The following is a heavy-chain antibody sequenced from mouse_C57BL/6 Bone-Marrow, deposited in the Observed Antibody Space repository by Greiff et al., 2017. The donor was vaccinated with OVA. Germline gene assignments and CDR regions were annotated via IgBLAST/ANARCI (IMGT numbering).Heavy chain of an antibody. D-gene: IGHD1-1*01. Sequence: VQLKQPGAELVMPGASVKLSCKASGYTFTSYWMHWVKQRPGQGLEWIGEIDPSDSYTNYNQKFKGKSTLTVDKSSSTAYMQLSSLTSEDSAVYYCALITTVDYWGQGTTLTVSS. V-gene: IGHV1-69*01. CDR3: ALITTVDY. CDR2: IDPSDSYT. CDR1: GYTFTSYW. J-gene: IGHJ2*01.